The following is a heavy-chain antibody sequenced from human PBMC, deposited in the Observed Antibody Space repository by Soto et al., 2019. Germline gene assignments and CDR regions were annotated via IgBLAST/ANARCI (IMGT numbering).Heavy chain of an antibody. J-gene: IGHJ3*01. CDR2: IYPGDSHA. D-gene: IGHD1-26*01. V-gene: IGHV5-51*01. Sequence: PGESLKISCKGSGYSFTNYWIGWVRQMPGKGLERMGIIYPGDSHAIYSPSFQGQVTMSANKSISTAYLQWSSLKASDTAMYYCARPYSGGPNDPFDVWGQGTMVTVSS. CDR1: GYSFTNYW. CDR3: ARPYSGGPNDPFDV.